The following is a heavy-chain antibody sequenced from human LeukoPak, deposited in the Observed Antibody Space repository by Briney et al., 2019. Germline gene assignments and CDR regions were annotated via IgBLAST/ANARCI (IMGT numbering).Heavy chain of an antibody. CDR1: GYSFTSYW. D-gene: IGHD5-18*01. CDR2: IYPGDSGT. Sequence: GESLKISCKGSGYSFTSYWIGRVRQMPGKGLEWMGIIYPGDSGTRYSPSFQGQATISADKSISTAYLQWSSLKASDTAMYYCARLKTGGYSYGAFDYWGQGTLVTVSS. J-gene: IGHJ4*02. CDR3: ARLKTGGYSYGAFDY. V-gene: IGHV5-51*01.